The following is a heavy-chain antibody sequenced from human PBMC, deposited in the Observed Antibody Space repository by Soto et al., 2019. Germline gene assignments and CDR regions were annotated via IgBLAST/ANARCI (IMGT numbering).Heavy chain of an antibody. CDR2: MSPNSGNT. V-gene: IGHV1-8*02. CDR1: GYTFTNDD. Sequence: ASVKVSCKTSGYTFTNDDINWVRQAAGQGLEWIGWMSPNSGNTGYAQKFQGRVTLTRDTSISTAYMELSSLRSEDTAVYYCARGMFADYWGQGTLVTVSS. D-gene: IGHD3-10*02. J-gene: IGHJ4*02. CDR3: ARGMFADY.